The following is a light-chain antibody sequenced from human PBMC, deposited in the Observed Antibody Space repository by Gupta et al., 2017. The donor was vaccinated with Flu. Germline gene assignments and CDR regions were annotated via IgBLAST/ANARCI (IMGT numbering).Light chain of an antibody. CDR1: QGISSS. J-gene: IGKJ2*01. V-gene: IGKV1-9*01. CDR2: AAS. CDR3: QQLSSFPYT. Sequence: LHLTHSPSFLSASVGDRVTIPCRATQGISSSLAWYQQKPGKAPKVLIYAASTLQSGFPSRFSGSGSGTEFTLTISSLQPEDFASYYCQQLSSFPYTFGHGTKVEIK.